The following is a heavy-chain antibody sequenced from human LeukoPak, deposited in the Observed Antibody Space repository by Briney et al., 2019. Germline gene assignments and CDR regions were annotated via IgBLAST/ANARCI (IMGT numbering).Heavy chain of an antibody. V-gene: IGHV3-33*01. CDR2: IWYDGSNK. CDR1: GFTFSSYG. Sequence: GGSLRLSCAASGFTFSSYGMHWVRQAPGKGLEWVAVIWYDGSNKYYADSVKGRFTISRDNSKNTLYLQMNSLRAEDTAVYYCARDLDYYGSGSSGMDVWGQGTTVTVSS. J-gene: IGHJ6*02. CDR3: ARDLDYYGSGSSGMDV. D-gene: IGHD3-10*01.